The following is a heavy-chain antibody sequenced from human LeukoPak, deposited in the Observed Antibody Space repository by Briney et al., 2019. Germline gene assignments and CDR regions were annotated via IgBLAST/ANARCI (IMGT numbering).Heavy chain of an antibody. V-gene: IGHV4-39*07. CDR1: GGSISSGGYY. J-gene: IGHJ6*03. CDR3: ARGVYSSSFPTPGYYYMDV. D-gene: IGHD6-13*01. CDR2: INHSGST. Sequence: SETLSLTCTVSGGSISSGGYYWSWIRQPPGKGLEWIGEINHSGSTNYNPSLKSRVTISVDTSKNQFSLKLSSVTAADTAVYYCARGVYSSSFPTPGYYYMDVWGKGTTVTVSS.